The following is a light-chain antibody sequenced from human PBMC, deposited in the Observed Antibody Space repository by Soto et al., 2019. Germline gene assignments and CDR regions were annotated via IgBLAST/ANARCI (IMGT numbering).Light chain of an antibody. Sequence: QSALTQPPSASETPGQGVTISCSGSSSNIGINTVDWFQQLPGTAPKLLIYNNNQRPSGVPDRFSGSKSGTSASLAISGLQSEDESDYYCAAWGDSLNGYIFGTGTKVTVL. V-gene: IGLV1-44*01. CDR2: NNN. CDR1: SSNIGINT. J-gene: IGLJ1*01. CDR3: AAWGDSLNGYI.